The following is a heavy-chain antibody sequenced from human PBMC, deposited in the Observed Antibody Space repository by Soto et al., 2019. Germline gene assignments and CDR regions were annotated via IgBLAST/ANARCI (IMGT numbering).Heavy chain of an antibody. CDR3: ASMNVVAAENAFDI. CDR1: GFTFSIYS. V-gene: IGHV3-21*01. D-gene: IGHD2-21*01. Sequence: GGSLRLSCAASGFTFSIYSMNWVRHAPGKGLEWVTCISSSSSHIYYVDSVKGRFTISRDNAKNSLYLQMNSLRVEDTAVYYCASMNVVAAENAFDIWGQGTLVTAPQ. J-gene: IGHJ4*02. CDR2: ISSSSSHI.